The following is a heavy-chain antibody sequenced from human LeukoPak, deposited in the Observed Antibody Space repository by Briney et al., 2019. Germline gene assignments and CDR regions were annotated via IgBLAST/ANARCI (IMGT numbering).Heavy chain of an antibody. D-gene: IGHD1-14*01. CDR3: ASSGTGGSGTTDEYYFDY. CDR1: GGTFSSYA. CDR2: IIPIFGTA. J-gene: IGHJ4*02. Sequence: ASVKVSCKASGGTFSSYAINWVRQAPGQGLEWMGGIIPIFGTANYAQKFQGRVTITADESTSTAYMELSSLRSEDTAVYYCASSGTGGSGTTDEYYFDYWGQGTLVTVSS. V-gene: IGHV1-69*01.